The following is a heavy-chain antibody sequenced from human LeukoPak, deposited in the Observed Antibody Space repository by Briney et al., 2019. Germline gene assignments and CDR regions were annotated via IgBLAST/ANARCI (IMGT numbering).Heavy chain of an antibody. J-gene: IGHJ4*02. CDR2: IWSDGSHK. V-gene: IGHV3-33*01. CDR3: ARASGSFDY. Sequence: GGSLRLSCAASGFTFSDYGIHWVRQALGKGLEWVAVIWSDGSHKYYADSVQGRFTISRENTKNTLYLQMNSLRVKDTAVYYCARASGSFDYWGQGTLVTVSS. D-gene: IGHD3-10*01. CDR1: GFTFSDYG.